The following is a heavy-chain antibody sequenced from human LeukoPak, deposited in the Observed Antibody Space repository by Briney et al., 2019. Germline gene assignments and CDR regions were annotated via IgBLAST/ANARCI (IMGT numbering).Heavy chain of an antibody. CDR3: ARRTVEVPAAMDV. CDR2: IYPGDSDT. Sequence: GESLKISCKGSGYSFTSYWIGRVRQMPGKGLEWMGIIYPGDSDTRYSPSLQGQVTISADKSISTAYLQWSSLKASDTAMYYCARRTVEVPAAMDVWGQGTTVTVSS. V-gene: IGHV5-51*01. J-gene: IGHJ6*02. D-gene: IGHD2-2*01. CDR1: GYSFTSYW.